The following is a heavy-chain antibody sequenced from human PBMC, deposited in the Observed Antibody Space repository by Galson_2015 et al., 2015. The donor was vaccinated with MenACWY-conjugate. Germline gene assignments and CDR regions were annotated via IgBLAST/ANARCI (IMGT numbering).Heavy chain of an antibody. CDR2: IRSKANSYAT. CDR1: GFTFSGSA. J-gene: IGHJ6*02. D-gene: IGHD6-25*01. Sequence: SLRLSCAASGFTFSGSAMHWVRQASGKGLGWVGRIRSKANSYATAYAASVKGRFTISRDDSKNTAYLQMNSLKTEDTAVYYCTRKAQDSSGPDGMDVWGQGTTVTVSS. V-gene: IGHV3-73*01. CDR3: TRKAQDSSGPDGMDV.